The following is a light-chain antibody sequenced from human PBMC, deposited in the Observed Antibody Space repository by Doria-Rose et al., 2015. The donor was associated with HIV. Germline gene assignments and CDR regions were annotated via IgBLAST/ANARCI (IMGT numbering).Light chain of an antibody. Sequence: TQSPGTLSLSPGERATLSCRASQRVKSSHLAWYQQKPGQAPRLLIHDASTRATGIPDRFSGSGSGTDFTLTISRLEPEDVAVYYCQQYGTSRGTFGQGTRLEIK. J-gene: IGKJ5*01. V-gene: IGKV3-20*01. CDR3: QQYGTSRGT. CDR1: QRVKSSH. CDR2: DAS.